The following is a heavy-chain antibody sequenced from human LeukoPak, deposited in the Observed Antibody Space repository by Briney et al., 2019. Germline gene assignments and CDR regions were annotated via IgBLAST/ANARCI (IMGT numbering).Heavy chain of an antibody. J-gene: IGHJ5*02. CDR2: IYYSGST. Sequence: SETLSLTCTVSGGSISSGGYYWSWIRQHPGKGLEWIGYIYYSGSTYYNPSLKSRVTIAVDTSNNQLSLKLSSVTAADTAVYYCARDSRGEYCSSTSCYSSWFDPWGQGTLVTVSS. CDR3: ARDSRGEYCSSTSCYSSWFDP. V-gene: IGHV4-31*03. D-gene: IGHD2-2*01. CDR1: GGSISSGGYY.